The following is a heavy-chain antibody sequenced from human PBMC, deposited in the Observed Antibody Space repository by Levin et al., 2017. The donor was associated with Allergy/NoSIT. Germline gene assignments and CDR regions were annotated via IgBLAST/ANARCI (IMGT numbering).Heavy chain of an antibody. D-gene: IGHD3-10*01. CDR1: GFTFSSYT. CDR3: VKKGGIGSGSSTGWFDP. V-gene: IGHV3-64D*06. Sequence: GASVKVSCSASGFTFSSYTMHWVRQAPGKGLEYVSGTSSNGGTTYYADSVKGRFTISRDNSMDTLYLQMSSLRAEDTAVYYCVKKGGIGSGSSTGWFDPWGQGTLVTVSS. J-gene: IGHJ5*02. CDR2: TSSNGGTT.